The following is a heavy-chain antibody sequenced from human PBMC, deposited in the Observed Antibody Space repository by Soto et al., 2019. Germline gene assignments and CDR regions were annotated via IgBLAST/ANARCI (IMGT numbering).Heavy chain of an antibody. CDR1: GGTFSSYA. Sequence: SVKVSCKASGGTFSSYAISWVRQAPGQGLEWMGGIIPIFGTANYAQKFQGRVTITADESTSTAYMELSSLRSEDTAVYYCARDSSGRYSSGWYYNYWGQGTLVTVSS. J-gene: IGHJ4*02. CDR2: IIPIFGTA. V-gene: IGHV1-69*13. CDR3: ARDSSGRYSSGWYYNY. D-gene: IGHD6-19*01.